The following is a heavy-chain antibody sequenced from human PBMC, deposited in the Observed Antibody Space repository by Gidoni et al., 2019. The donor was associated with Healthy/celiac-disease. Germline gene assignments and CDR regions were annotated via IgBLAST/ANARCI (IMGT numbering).Heavy chain of an antibody. CDR1: GCPFRRYA. Sequence: QVQLVQSGAAVKQPGPSVQISCQASGCPFRRYAISWVRQAPGQGLEWMGGIIPIFGTANYAQKFQGRVTITADESTSTAYMELGSLGSEDTAVYYCARCSGGSCYAGDYFDYWGQGTLVTVSS. CDR2: IIPIFGTA. CDR3: ARCSGGSCYAGDYFDY. D-gene: IGHD2-15*01. V-gene: IGHV1-69*01. J-gene: IGHJ4*02.